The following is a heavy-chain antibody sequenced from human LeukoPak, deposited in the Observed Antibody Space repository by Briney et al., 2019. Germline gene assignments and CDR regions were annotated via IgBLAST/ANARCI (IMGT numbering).Heavy chain of an antibody. V-gene: IGHV4-30-2*01. J-gene: IGHJ3*02. CDR1: GDSISSGGYS. CDR2: IYHSGST. CDR3: ARGNTTIDAAFDI. Sequence: SETLSLTCTGSGDSISSGGYSWTWIRQPPGRGLEWIGYIYHSGSTFYNPSLKSRVTISVDRSKNQFSLNLSSVTAADTAVYYCARGNTTIDAAFDIWGQGTMVTVSS. D-gene: IGHD5-18*01.